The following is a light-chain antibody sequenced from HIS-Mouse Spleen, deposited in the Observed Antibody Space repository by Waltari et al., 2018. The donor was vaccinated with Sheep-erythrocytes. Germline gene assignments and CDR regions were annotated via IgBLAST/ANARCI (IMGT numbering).Light chain of an antibody. J-gene: IGKJ4*01. V-gene: IGKV4-1*01. CDR1: QSVLYSSNNNNY. CDR2: WAS. CDR3: QQYYSTLLT. Sequence: DIVMTQSPDSLAVSLGERATINCKSSQSVLYSSNNNNYLAWYQQKPGPPPKLLIYWASTRASGVPDRFSGSGSGTDFTLTISSLQAEDVAVYYCQQYYSTLLTFGGGTKVEIK.